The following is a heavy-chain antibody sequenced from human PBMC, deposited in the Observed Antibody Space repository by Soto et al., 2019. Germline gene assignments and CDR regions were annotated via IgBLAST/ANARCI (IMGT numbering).Heavy chain of an antibody. Sequence: QVQLVESGGGVVQPGRSLRLSCAASGFTFSTYGMHWVRQAPGKGLEWVAVISYDGSDKYYADSVKGRFTISRDNSKNTLYLQMNSPRVEDTAVYYCAKDVLTAARPVVNFDYWGQGTLVTVSS. CDR1: GFTFSTYG. CDR2: ISYDGSDK. V-gene: IGHV3-30*18. D-gene: IGHD6-6*01. CDR3: AKDVLTAARPVVNFDY. J-gene: IGHJ4*02.